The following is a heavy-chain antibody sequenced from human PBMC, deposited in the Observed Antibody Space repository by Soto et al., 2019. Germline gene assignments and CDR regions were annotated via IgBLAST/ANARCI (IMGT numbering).Heavy chain of an antibody. Sequence: SETLSLTCTVSGRSISSYYWSWIRQHSGKGLAWIGYIYYSGSTNYNPSLKSRVTISVYTAKNQFSLKLSSVTAADTAVYYCARFNWYFDLWGRGTLVTVSS. J-gene: IGHJ2*01. CDR1: GRSISSYY. CDR2: IYYSGST. CDR3: ARFNWYFDL. V-gene: IGHV4-59*08.